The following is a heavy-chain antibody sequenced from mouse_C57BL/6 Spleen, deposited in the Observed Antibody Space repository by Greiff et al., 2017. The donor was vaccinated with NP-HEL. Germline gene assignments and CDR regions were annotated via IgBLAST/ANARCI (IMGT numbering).Heavy chain of an antibody. CDR2: IYPGDGDT. CDR3: ARSGTGYYFDY. Sequence: QVHVKQSGAELVKPGASVKISCKASGYAFSSYWMNWVKQRPGKGLEWIGQIYPGDGDTNYNGKFKGKATLTADKSSSTAYMQLSSLTSEDSAVYFCARSGTGYYFDYWGQGTTLTVSS. J-gene: IGHJ2*01. CDR1: GYAFSSYW. D-gene: IGHD3-3*01. V-gene: IGHV1-80*01.